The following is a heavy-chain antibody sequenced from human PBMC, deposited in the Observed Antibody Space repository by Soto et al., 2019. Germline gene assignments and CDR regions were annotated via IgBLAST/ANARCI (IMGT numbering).Heavy chain of an antibody. CDR2: ISGSGSSI. Sequence: EVQLLESGGGLVQPGGSLRLSCAASGFTFSNYAMTWVRQAPGKGLEWGSGISGSGSSIYYADSVKGRFTISRDNSKNTLYMEMNSLRAEDTAVYYCAKGGDSSSWKEWFDPWGQGHIVTVSS. CDR3: AKGGDSSSWKEWFDP. V-gene: IGHV3-23*01. CDR1: GFTFSNYA. D-gene: IGHD6-13*01. J-gene: IGHJ5*02.